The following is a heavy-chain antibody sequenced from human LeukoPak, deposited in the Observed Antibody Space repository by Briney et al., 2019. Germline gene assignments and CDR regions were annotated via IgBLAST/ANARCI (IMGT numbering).Heavy chain of an antibody. CDR3: ARLYSSGSDY. D-gene: IGHD6-19*01. CDR2: IYYSGST. J-gene: IGHJ4*02. CDR1: GGSISSYY. V-gene: IGHV4-59*08. Sequence: SETLSLTCTVSGGSISSYYWSWIRQPPGKGLEWIGYIYYSGSTNYNPSPKSRVTISVDTSKNQFSLKLSSVTAADTAVYYCARLYSSGSDYWGQGTLVTVSS.